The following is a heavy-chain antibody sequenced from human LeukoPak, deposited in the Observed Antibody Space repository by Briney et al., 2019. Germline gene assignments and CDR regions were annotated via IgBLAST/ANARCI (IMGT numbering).Heavy chain of an antibody. J-gene: IGHJ6*02. D-gene: IGHD6-19*01. Sequence: GGSLRLSCAASGFTFSDYYMSWVRQAPGKGLGWGSYISSSGSTIYYADSVKRRFTISRHNAKNSLYLQMNSLRAEDTAVYYCARPLHSSGWWDVWGQGTTVTVSS. CDR2: ISSSGSTI. CDR3: ARPLHSSGWWDV. CDR1: GFTFSDYY. V-gene: IGHV3-11*01.